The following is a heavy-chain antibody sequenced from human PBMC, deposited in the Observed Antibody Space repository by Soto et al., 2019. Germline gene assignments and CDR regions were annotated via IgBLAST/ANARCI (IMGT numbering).Heavy chain of an antibody. CDR3: AMGSGPDY. J-gene: IGHJ4*02. Sequence: LRLSCAASGFTFSSYSMNWVRQAPGRGLEWVSSISSGSSYIYYADSVKGRFTISRDNAKNSLYLQMNSLRAEDTAVYYCAMGSGPDYWGQGTLVTVSS. V-gene: IGHV3-21*04. CDR2: ISSGSSYI. D-gene: IGHD2-8*02. CDR1: GFTFSSYS.